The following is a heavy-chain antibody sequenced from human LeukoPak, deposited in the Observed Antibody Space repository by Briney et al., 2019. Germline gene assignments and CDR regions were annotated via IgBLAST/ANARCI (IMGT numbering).Heavy chain of an antibody. D-gene: IGHD1-7*01. V-gene: IGHV4-39*07. Sequence: PSETLSLTCTVSSGSISSSNYYWGWIRQPPGKGLEWIGSIYYSGSTYYNPSLKSRVTISVDTSKNQFSLKLSSVTAADTAVYYCARGLRNYVIRVRRNWFDPWGQGTLVTVSS. J-gene: IGHJ5*02. CDR2: IYYSGST. CDR3: ARGLRNYVIRVRRNWFDP. CDR1: SGSISSSNYY.